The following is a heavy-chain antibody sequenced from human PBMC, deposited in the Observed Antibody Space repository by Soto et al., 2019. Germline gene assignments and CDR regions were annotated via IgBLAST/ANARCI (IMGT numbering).Heavy chain of an antibody. CDR2: ISGSGDDT. V-gene: IGHV3-23*01. D-gene: IGHD1-1*01. CDR3: PTTSPTTGTTFGF. J-gene: IGHJ4*02. CDR1: GFTFSNFD. Sequence: QLLVSGGGFVQPGGSLRLSCVASGFTFSNFDMAWVRQASGEGLEWVSAISGSGDDTFYPDSMKGRFTISRDNSKDSLYLQINSLRAEDTAVYYCPTTSPTTGTTFGFWGQGTLVTVSS.